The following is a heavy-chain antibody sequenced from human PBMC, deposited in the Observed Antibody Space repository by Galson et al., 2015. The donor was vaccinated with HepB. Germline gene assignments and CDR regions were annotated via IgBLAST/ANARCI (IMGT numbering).Heavy chain of an antibody. Sequence: SLRLSCAASGFTFSSYGMHWVRQAPGKGLEWAAVISYDGSNKYYADSVKGRFTISRDNSKNTLYLQMNSLRAEDTAVYYCASVMSPSGGSGLDYWGQGTLVTVSS. J-gene: IGHJ4*02. V-gene: IGHV3-30*03. D-gene: IGHD1-26*01. CDR2: ISYDGSNK. CDR3: ASVMSPSGGSGLDY. CDR1: GFTFSSYG.